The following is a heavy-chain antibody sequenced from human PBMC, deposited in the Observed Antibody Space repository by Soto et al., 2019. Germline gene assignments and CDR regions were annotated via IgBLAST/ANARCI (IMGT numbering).Heavy chain of an antibody. V-gene: IGHV1-18*04. CDR1: GYTFTSYG. J-gene: IGHJ6*02. D-gene: IGHD3-10*01. CDR3: AKTITMVRGVIIPYYYYGMDV. CDR2: ISAYNGNT. Sequence: GASVKVSCKASGYTFTSYGISWVRQAPGQGREWMGWISAYNGNTNYAQKLQGRVTMTTDTSTSTAYMELRSLRSDDTAVYYCAKTITMVRGVIIPYYYYGMDVWGQGTTVTVSS.